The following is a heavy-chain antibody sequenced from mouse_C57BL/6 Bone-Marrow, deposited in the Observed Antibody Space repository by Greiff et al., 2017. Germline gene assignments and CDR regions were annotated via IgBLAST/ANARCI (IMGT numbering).Heavy chain of an antibody. V-gene: IGHV1-52*01. CDR2: IDPSDSET. D-gene: IGHD4-1*01. CDR1: GYTFTSYW. Sequence: QVQLQQPGAELVRPGSSVKLSCKASGYTFTSYWMHWVKQRPIQGLEWIGNIDPSDSETHYNQKFKDKATLTVDKSSSTAYMQLSSLTSEDSAVYYGARGGTNWGYYYAMDYWGQGTSVTVSS. CDR3: ARGGTNWGYYYAMDY. J-gene: IGHJ4*01.